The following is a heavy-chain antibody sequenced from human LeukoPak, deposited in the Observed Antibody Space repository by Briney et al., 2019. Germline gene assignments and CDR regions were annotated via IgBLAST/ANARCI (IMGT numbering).Heavy chain of an antibody. CDR1: GFTFSTYA. J-gene: IGHJ3*02. V-gene: IGHV3-21*01. CDR3: ARGTGAGGTRGAFDI. Sequence: GGSLRLSCAASGFTFSTYAMSWVRQAPGKGLEWVSSISDGSSFIYYADSVKGRFTVSRDNAKNSLYLQMNSLRAEDTAVYYCARGTGAGGTRGAFDIWGQGTMVTVSS. CDR2: ISDGSSFI. D-gene: IGHD6-13*01.